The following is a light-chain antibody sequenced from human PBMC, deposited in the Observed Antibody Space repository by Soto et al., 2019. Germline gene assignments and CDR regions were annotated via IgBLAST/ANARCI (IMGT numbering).Light chain of an antibody. V-gene: IGKV3-11*01. CDR1: QSVSSY. J-gene: IGKJ5*01. CDR2: DAS. Sequence: EIVLTQSPATLSLSPVERATLSCRASQSVSSYLAWYQQKPGQAPRLLIYDASNRATGIPARFSGSGSGTDFTLTISSLEPEDFAVYYCQQYSSSPSFGQGTRLEIK. CDR3: QQYSSSPS.